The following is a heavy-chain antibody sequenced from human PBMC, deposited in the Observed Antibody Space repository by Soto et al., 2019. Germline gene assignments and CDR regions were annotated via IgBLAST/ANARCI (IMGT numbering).Heavy chain of an antibody. CDR3: SRRSRGWYFDY. D-gene: IGHD6-19*01. CDR1: GFTFSSYA. J-gene: IGHJ4*02. Sequence: GGSLRLSCAASGFTFSSYAMSWVRQAPGKGLEWVSVISGSGGSTYYADSVKGRFTISRDNSKNTLYLQMNSLRAEDTAVYYCSRRSRGWYFDYWGQGALVTVSS. V-gene: IGHV3-23*01. CDR2: ISGSGGST.